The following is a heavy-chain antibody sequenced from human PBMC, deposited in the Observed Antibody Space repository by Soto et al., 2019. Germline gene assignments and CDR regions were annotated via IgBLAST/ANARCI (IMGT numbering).Heavy chain of an antibody. CDR2: IYPGDSDT. J-gene: IGHJ6*02. CDR3: ARRITMVRGVSYGMDV. Sequence: GESLKISCKGSGYSFTSYWIGWVRQMPGKGLEWMGIIYPGDSDTRYSPSFQGQVTISADKSISTAYLQWSSLKASDTAMYYCARRITMVRGVSYGMDVWGQGTTVPASS. CDR1: GYSFTSYW. D-gene: IGHD3-10*01. V-gene: IGHV5-51*01.